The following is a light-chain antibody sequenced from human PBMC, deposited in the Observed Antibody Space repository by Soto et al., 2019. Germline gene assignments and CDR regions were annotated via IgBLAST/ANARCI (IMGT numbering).Light chain of an antibody. J-gene: IGKJ2*01. V-gene: IGKV3-20*01. CDR3: HHYGGSPPFT. CDR1: QSVNSNY. Sequence: EVVLTQSPGTLSLSPGERATRSCRASQSVNSNYLGWYQQKPGQAPRLLIYGASNRATGIPDRFSGSGSGTDFTLTINRLEPDDFALYCCHHYGGSPPFTFGQGTKLDI. CDR2: GAS.